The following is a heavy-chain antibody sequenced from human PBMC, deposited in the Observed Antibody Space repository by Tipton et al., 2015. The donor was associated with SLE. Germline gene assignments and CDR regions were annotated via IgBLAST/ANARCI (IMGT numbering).Heavy chain of an antibody. Sequence: TLSLTCTVSGDSINNKNYYWGWIRQPPGKGLEWIGAIYYTGSAYYNPSLKNRVTISLVSSRDHFSLNLTSVTAADTAVYYCARYRVVVIASFDYWGQGTPVTVSS. V-gene: IGHV4-39*07. D-gene: IGHD2-21*01. J-gene: IGHJ4*02. CDR2: IYYTGSA. CDR3: ARYRVVVIASFDY. CDR1: GDSINNKNYY.